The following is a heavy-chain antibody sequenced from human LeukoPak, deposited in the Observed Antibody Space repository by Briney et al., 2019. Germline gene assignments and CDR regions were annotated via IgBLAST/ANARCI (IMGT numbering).Heavy chain of an antibody. CDR2: INPNSGGT. CDR1: GYTFTGYY. CDR3: ARDGIAAAGSEFDP. J-gene: IGHJ5*02. D-gene: IGHD6-13*01. V-gene: IGHV1-2*02. Sequence: ASVKVSCKASGYTFTGYYMHWVRQAPGQGLEWMGWINPNSGGTNYAQKFQGRVTMTRDTSISTANMALSRLRSDDTAVYYCARDGIAAAGSEFDPWGQGTLVTVSS.